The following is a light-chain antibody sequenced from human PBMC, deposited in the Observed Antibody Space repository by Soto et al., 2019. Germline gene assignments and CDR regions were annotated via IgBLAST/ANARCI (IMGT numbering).Light chain of an antibody. CDR2: GAS. V-gene: IGKV3-20*01. CDR1: RTISSSS. CDR3: QQYGDLPRT. Sequence: EIVLTQSPGTLSLSPGERATLSCRASRTISSSSLAWYQQKPGQAPRLLIFGASHTATGIPGRFSGSGSGKDFSLTISRLEPEDFAVYFCQQYGDLPRTFGQGTKVEIK. J-gene: IGKJ1*01.